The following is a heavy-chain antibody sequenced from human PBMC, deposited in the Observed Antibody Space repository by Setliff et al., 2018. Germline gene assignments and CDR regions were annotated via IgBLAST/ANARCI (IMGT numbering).Heavy chain of an antibody. CDR1: GGTFRTDG. CDR2: IIPVFRTA. D-gene: IGHD3-22*01. V-gene: IGHV1-69*13. J-gene: IGHJ4*02. Sequence: ASVKVSCKASGGTFRTDGFSWVRQAPGQGLEWMGRIIPVFRTATYAQKFRGRVTITADEVARTAYMELSTLRSEDTAVYYCARDTRDKYDSSGYYLSLDSWGQGSLVTVSS. CDR3: ARDTRDKYDSSGYYLSLDS.